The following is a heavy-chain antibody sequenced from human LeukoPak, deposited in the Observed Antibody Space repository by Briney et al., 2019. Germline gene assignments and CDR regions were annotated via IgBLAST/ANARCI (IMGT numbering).Heavy chain of an antibody. V-gene: IGHV3-33*01. Sequence: PGGSLRLSCAASGFTFSSYGMHWVRQAPGKGLEWVAAIWYDGSNKYYADSVKGRFTISRDNSKNTLYLQMNSLRAEDTAVYYCARASGDIVETATMGSYWGQGTLVTVSS. J-gene: IGHJ4*02. D-gene: IGHD5-18*01. CDR3: ARASGDIVETATMGSY. CDR1: GFTFSSYG. CDR2: IWYDGSNK.